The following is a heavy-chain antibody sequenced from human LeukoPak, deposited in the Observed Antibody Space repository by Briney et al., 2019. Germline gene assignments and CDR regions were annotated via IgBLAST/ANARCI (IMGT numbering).Heavy chain of an antibody. CDR2: IRYDGSNK. J-gene: IGHJ4*02. CDR3: AKGLSSYGLVDIDY. CDR1: GFTFSSYG. Sequence: PGGSLRLSCAASGFTFSSYGMHWVRQAPGKGLEWVAFIRYDGSNKYYADSVKGRFTISRDNSKNTLYLQMNSLRAEDTAVYYCAKGLSSYGLVDIDYWGQGTLVTVSS. D-gene: IGHD5-18*01. V-gene: IGHV3-30*02.